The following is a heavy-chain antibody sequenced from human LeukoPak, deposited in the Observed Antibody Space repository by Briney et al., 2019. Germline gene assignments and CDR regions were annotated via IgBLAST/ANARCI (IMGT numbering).Heavy chain of an antibody. CDR3: ARYPVGAPRAYFDY. Sequence: PSETLSLTCTVSGGSISSYYWSWIRQPPGKGLEWIGYIYHSGSTYYNPSLKSRVTISVDRSKNQFSLKLSSVTAADTAVYYCARYPVGAPRAYFDYWGQGTLVTVSS. J-gene: IGHJ4*02. V-gene: IGHV4-59*12. D-gene: IGHD1-26*01. CDR2: IYHSGST. CDR1: GGSISSYY.